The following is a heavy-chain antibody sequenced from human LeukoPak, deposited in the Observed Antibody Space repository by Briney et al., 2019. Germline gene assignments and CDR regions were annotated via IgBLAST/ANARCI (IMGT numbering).Heavy chain of an antibody. J-gene: IGHJ4*02. Sequence: GGSLRLSCAASGFTLSDYYMSWIRQAPGKGLEWVSYISSSGSTIYYADSVKGRFTISRDNAKNSLYLQMNSLRDEDTAVYYCARHTYCSSTSCYHPFDYWGQGTLVTVSS. V-gene: IGHV3-11*04. D-gene: IGHD2-2*01. CDR1: GFTLSDYY. CDR2: ISSSGSTI. CDR3: ARHTYCSSTSCYHPFDY.